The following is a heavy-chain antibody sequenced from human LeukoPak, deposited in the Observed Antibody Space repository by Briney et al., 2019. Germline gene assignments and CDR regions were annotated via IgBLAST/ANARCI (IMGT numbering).Heavy chain of an antibody. J-gene: IGHJ4*02. CDR2: INHSGST. Sequence: SETLSLTCAVYGGSFSGYYWSWIRQPPGKGLEWIGEINHSGSTNYNPSLKSRVTISVDTSKNQFSLKLSPVTAADTAVYYCARAGEDVVVPAATPTALFYFDYWGQGTLVTVSS. CDR3: ARAGEDVVVPAATPTALFYFDY. V-gene: IGHV4-34*01. D-gene: IGHD2-2*01. CDR1: GGSFSGYY.